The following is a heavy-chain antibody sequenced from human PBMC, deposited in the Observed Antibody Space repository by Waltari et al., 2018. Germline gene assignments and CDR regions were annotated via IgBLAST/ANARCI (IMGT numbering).Heavy chain of an antibody. J-gene: IGHJ4*02. CDR3: ASSVVQGVLYLDY. CDR1: GYTFTSYY. Sequence: QVQLVQSGAEVKKPGASVKVSCKASGYTFTSYYMHWLPQAPGQGLEWMGIINPSGGSTSYAQKFQGRVTMTRDTSTSTVYMELSSLRSEDTAVYYCASSVVQGVLYLDYWGQGTLVTVSS. V-gene: IGHV1-46*01. D-gene: IGHD3-10*01. CDR2: INPSGGST.